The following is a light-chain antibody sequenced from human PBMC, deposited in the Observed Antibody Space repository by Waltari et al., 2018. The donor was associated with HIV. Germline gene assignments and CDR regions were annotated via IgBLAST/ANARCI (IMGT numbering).Light chain of an antibody. CDR1: SSDVGGYTF. CDR3: CSYSGSGTLYV. CDR2: DVT. J-gene: IGLJ1*01. V-gene: IGLV2-11*01. Sequence: QSALTQPRSVSGSPGPSVTISCTGTSSDVGGYTFVSSYQHHPGKAPKLVISDVTNRPSGVPDRFSGSKSGNTASLTISGLQAEDEADYYCCSYSGSGTLYVFGTGTEVTVL.